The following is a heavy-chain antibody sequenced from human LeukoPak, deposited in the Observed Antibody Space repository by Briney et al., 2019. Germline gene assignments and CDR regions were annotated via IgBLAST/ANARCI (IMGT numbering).Heavy chain of an antibody. Sequence: ASVKVSCKASGYTFTSYDINWVRQATGQGLEWMGWMNPNSGNTGYAQKFQGRVTMTRNTSISTAYMELSSLRSEDTAVYYCARGRDYSYYYYYGMDVWGQGTTVTVSS. V-gene: IGHV1-8*01. D-gene: IGHD2-15*01. J-gene: IGHJ6*02. CDR1: GYTFTSYD. CDR3: ARGRDYSYYYYYGMDV. CDR2: MNPNSGNT.